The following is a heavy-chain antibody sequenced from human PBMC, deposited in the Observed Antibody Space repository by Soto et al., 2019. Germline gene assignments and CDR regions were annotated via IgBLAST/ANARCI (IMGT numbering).Heavy chain of an antibody. D-gene: IGHD1-7*01. Sequence: SETLSLTCSVSGASVSSYYWSWVRQPPGKGLEWIGYIYYIGAYNYNPSLKSRVTISVDTSKNQFSLKLTSVTAADTAVYYCARTPETRDWLDPWGQGTLVTVSS. CDR3: ARTPETRDWLDP. CDR1: GASVSSYY. V-gene: IGHV4-59*02. J-gene: IGHJ5*02. CDR2: IYYIGAY.